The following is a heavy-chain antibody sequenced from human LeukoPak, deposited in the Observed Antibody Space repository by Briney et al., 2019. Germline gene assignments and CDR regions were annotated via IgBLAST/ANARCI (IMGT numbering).Heavy chain of an antibody. CDR3: ARDRRVGYSSSWYPEFDY. CDR1: GGSISSSSYY. J-gene: IGHJ4*02. CDR2: IYYSGST. D-gene: IGHD6-13*01. Sequence: SETLSLTCTVSGGSISSSSYYWGWIRQPPGKGLEWIGSIYYSGSTYYNPSLKSRVTILVDTSKNQFSLKLSSVTAADTAVYYCARDRRVGYSSSWYPEFDYWGQGTLVTVSS. V-gene: IGHV4-39*07.